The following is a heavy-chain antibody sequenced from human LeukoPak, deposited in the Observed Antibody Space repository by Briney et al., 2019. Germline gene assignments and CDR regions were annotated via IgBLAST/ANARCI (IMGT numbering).Heavy chain of an antibody. J-gene: IGHJ3*02. D-gene: IGHD3-3*01. Sequence: SVKVSCKASGGTFSSYAISWVRQAPGQGLEWMGGIIPIFGTANYAQKFQGRVTITADESTSTAYMELSSLRSEDTAVYYCASVTIFGVVIQGDAFDIWGQGTMVTVPS. V-gene: IGHV1-69*13. CDR3: ASVTIFGVVIQGDAFDI. CDR1: GGTFSSYA. CDR2: IIPIFGTA.